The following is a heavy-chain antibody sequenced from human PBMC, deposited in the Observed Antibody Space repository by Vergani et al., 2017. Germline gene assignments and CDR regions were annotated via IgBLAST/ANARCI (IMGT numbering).Heavy chain of an antibody. Sequence: QVQLVQSGAEVKKPGASVKVSCKASGYTFTSYYMHWVRQAPGQGLEWMGGIIPIFGTANYAQKFQGRVTITADESTSTAYMELSSLRSEDTAVYYCARGLISLGDAFDIWGQGTMVTVSS. V-gene: IGHV1-69*01. J-gene: IGHJ3*02. D-gene: IGHD2-8*01. CDR2: IIPIFGTA. CDR3: ARGLISLGDAFDI. CDR1: GYTFTSYY.